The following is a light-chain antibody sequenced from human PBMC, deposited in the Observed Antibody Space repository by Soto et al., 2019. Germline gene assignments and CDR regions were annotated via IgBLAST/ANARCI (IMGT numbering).Light chain of an antibody. J-gene: IGKJ5*01. CDR1: QSFRGL. Sequence: EVVLTQSPVTLSLSPGERATLSCRASQSFRGLLAWYQQKPGQAPRLLIYDAYNRATGIPPRFSGSGSGTDFNLTISSLEPEDSAVYYCQQRHMWPITFGRGTRLEIK. V-gene: IGKV3-11*01. CDR2: DAY. CDR3: QQRHMWPIT.